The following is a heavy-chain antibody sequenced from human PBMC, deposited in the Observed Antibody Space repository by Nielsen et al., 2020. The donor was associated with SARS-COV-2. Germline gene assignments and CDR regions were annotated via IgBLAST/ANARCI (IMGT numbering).Heavy chain of an antibody. V-gene: IGHV3-15*01. Sequence: GSLRLSCAASGFTFSNAWMSWVRQAPGKGLEWVGRIKSKTDGGTTDYAAPVKGRFTISRDDSKNTLYLQMNSLKTEDTAVYYCTTDGYYDFWSDAYYYYGMDVWGQGTTVTVSS. CDR2: IKSKTDGGTT. CDR3: TTDGYYDFWSDAYYYYGMDV. CDR1: GFTFSNAW. J-gene: IGHJ6*02. D-gene: IGHD3-3*01.